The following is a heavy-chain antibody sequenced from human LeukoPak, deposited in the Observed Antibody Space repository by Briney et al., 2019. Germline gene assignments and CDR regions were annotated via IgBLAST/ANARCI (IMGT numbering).Heavy chain of an antibody. CDR3: ARVRRNTWIQLWLIDY. V-gene: IGHV3-30*04. Sequence: PGGSLRLSCAASGFTFSSYAMHWVRQAPGKGQEWVAVISYDGSNKYYADSVKGRFTISRDNSKNTLYLQMNSLRAEDTAVYYCARVRRNTWIQLWLIDYWGQGTLVTVSS. J-gene: IGHJ4*02. CDR2: ISYDGSNK. D-gene: IGHD5-18*01. CDR1: GFTFSSYA.